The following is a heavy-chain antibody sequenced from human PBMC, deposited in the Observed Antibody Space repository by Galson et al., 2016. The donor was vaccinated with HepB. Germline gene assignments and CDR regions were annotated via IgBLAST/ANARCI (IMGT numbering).Heavy chain of an antibody. CDR3: AVRYSSIWYFQH. D-gene: IGHD6-13*01. V-gene: IGHV3-23*01. CDR1: GFTLSHSA. J-gene: IGHJ1*01. CDR2: MSDSGGST. Sequence: SLRLSCAASGFTLSHSAMSWVRQAPGKGLEWVSAMSDSGGSTYYADSVKGRFTISRDNSKNTLYLQMNSLGAEDTAIYYCAVRYSSIWYFQHWGRGTLGSVAS.